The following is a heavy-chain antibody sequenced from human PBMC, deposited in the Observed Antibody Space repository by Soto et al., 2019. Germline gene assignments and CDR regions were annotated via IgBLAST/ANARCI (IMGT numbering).Heavy chain of an antibody. J-gene: IGHJ2*01. CDR1: GFTFISYA. CDR3: ARKVPGSTTRPDYWYFDL. D-gene: IGHD3-10*01. Sequence: EVQLLESGVGLVQPGGSLRLSCAASGFTFISYAMNWVRQAPGKGLQWVAAISGGGDATFYADSVKGRFTISRDNSRNTVRLQMNSLGADDTAVYYCARKVPGSTTRPDYWYFDLWGRGTLVTVSS. CDR2: ISGGGDAT. V-gene: IGHV3-23*01.